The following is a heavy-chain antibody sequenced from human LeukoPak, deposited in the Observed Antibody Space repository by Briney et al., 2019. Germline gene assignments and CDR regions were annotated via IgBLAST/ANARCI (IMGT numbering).Heavy chain of an antibody. CDR2: IRSKANSYAT. J-gene: IGHJ4*02. CDR3: TRPAVSWELRGGDY. Sequence: PGGSLRLSCAASGVTFSGSAMHWVRQASGKGLEWVGRIRSKANSYATAYAASVKGRFTISRDDSKNTAYLQMNSLKTEDTAVYYCTRPAVSWELRGGDYWGQGTLVTVSS. CDR1: GVTFSGSA. V-gene: IGHV3-73*01. D-gene: IGHD1-26*01.